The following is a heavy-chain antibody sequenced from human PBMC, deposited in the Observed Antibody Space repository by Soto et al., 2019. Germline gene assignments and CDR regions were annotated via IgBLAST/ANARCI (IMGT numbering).Heavy chain of an antibody. D-gene: IGHD2-21*02. J-gene: IGHJ1*01. CDR3: ARSIMVVTAAYS. V-gene: IGHV4-39*01. CDR1: GGSISSRGYH. Sequence: PAETLSVTCTVSGGSISSRGYHWGWIRQPPGKGLEWIGTIYYSGSTYYNPSLKSRVTISVDTSKNQFSLKLSSVTAADTAVYYCARSIMVVTAAYSWAQGNVLTVSS. CDR2: IYYSGST.